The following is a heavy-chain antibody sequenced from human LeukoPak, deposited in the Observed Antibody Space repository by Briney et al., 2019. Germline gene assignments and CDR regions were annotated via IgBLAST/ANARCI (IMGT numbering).Heavy chain of an antibody. CDR1: RFTFTNYA. J-gene: IGHJ4*01. Sequence: PGGSLRLSCAASRFTFTNYAMHWVRQAPGKGLEWVSGILGSGGSTYYADSVKGRFTISRDNSKNTVYLQMNSLRVEDTAMYFCAAGIALYHFDYWGLGTLITVFS. CDR3: AAGIALYHFDY. V-gene: IGHV3-23*01. CDR2: ILGSGGST. D-gene: IGHD3-10*01.